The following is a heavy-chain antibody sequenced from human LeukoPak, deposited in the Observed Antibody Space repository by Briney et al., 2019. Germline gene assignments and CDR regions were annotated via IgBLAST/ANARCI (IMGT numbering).Heavy chain of an antibody. CDR3: AREYCSSTSCHEVDV. J-gene: IGHJ6*04. V-gene: IGHV4-59*01. CDR2: IYYSGST. D-gene: IGHD2-2*01. Sequence: PSETLSLTCTVSGGSISSYYWSWIRQPPGKGLEWIGYIYYSGSTNYNPSLKSRVTISVDTSKNQFPLKLSSVTAADTAVYYCAREYCSSTSCHEVDVWGKGTTVTVSS. CDR1: GGSISSYY.